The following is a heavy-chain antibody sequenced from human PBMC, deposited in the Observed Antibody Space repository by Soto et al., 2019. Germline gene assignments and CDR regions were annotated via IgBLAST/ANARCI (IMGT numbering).Heavy chain of an antibody. CDR2: INPNSGGT. V-gene: IGHV1-2*04. CDR3: ARQAAPYGMDV. Sequence: GASVKVSCKASGYTFTGYYMHWVRQAPGQGLEWMGWINPNSGGTNYAQKFQGWVTMTRDTSTSTAYIELRSLRSDDTAVYYCARQAAPYGMDVWGQGTTVTVSS. J-gene: IGHJ6*02. D-gene: IGHD6-25*01. CDR1: GYTFTGYY.